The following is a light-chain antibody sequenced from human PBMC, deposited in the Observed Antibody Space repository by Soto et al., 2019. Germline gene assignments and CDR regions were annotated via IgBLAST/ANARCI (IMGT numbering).Light chain of an antibody. Sequence: QSVLTQPASVSGSPGQSITVSCTGTSSDVGSYYLVSWHQQHPGKAPKLMIYEVSKRPSGVSNRCSGSKSGNTASLTISGLQAEDEADYYCCSYAGSSTFEGLYVFGTGTKVTVL. J-gene: IGLJ1*01. V-gene: IGLV2-23*02. CDR3: CSYAGSSTFEGLYV. CDR1: SSDVGSYYL. CDR2: EVS.